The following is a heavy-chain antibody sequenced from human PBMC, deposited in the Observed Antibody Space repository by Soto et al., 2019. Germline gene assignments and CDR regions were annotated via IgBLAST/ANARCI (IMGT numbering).Heavy chain of an antibody. D-gene: IGHD3-16*02. Sequence: SETLSLTCTVSGGSISSGGYYWSWIRQHPGKGLEWIGYIYYSGSTYYNPSLKSRVTISVDTSKNQFSLKLSSVTAADTAVYYCARDRLHLGELSTPYYYYYMDVWGKGTTVTVSS. CDR3: ARDRLHLGELSTPYYYYYMDV. V-gene: IGHV4-31*03. CDR2: IYYSGST. CDR1: GGSISSGGYY. J-gene: IGHJ6*03.